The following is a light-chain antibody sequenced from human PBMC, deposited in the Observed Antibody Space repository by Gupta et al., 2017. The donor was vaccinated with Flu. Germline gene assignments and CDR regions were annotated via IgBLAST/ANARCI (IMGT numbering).Light chain of an antibody. CDR1: SSNIGNNY. J-gene: IGLJ3*02. CDR3: GTWDSNLSAV. CDR2: ENN. V-gene: IGLV1-51*02. Sequence: QSVLTQPPSMSAAPGQKVTISCSGSSSNIGNNYVSWYQQLPGTAPKLLIFENNKRPAGIPDRFSGSKSGTSATLGITGLQTGDAADYYCGTWDSNLSAVFGGGTKLTVL.